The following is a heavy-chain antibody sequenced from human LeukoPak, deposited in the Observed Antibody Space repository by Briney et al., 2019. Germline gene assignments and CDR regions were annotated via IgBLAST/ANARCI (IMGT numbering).Heavy chain of an antibody. Sequence: PSETLSLTCTVSGGSISSYYWSWIRQPPGKGLEWIGYIYYSGSTNYNPSLKSRVTISVDTSTNQFSLKLSSVTAADTAVYYCARATYSSGWGTSDYWGQGTLVTVSS. CDR1: GGSISSYY. CDR2: IYYSGST. CDR3: ARATYSSGWGTSDY. D-gene: IGHD6-19*01. V-gene: IGHV4-59*01. J-gene: IGHJ4*02.